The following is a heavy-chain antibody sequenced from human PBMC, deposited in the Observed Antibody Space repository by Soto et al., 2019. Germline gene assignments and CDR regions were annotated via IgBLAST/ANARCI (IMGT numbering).Heavy chain of an antibody. CDR3: AKVSLRFLEWPPMDV. CDR1: AFTFSSYG. V-gene: IGHV3-30*18. Sequence: GVSLRLSCAASAFTFSSYGMHWVRQAPGKGLEWVAVISDDGSNKYYAGSVKGRFTISRYNSKNTLYLQMNSPRAEDTAVYYCAKVSLRFLEWPPMDVWGQGTTVTVSS. CDR2: ISDDGSNK. D-gene: IGHD3-3*01. J-gene: IGHJ6*02.